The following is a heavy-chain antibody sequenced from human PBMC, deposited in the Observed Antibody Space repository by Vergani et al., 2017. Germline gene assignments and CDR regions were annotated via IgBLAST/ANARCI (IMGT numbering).Heavy chain of an antibody. D-gene: IGHD3-22*01. CDR1: GGSISSGSYY. CDR2: INHSGST. J-gene: IGHJ3*02. Sequence: QVQLQESGPGLVKPSQTLSLTCTVSGGSISSGSYYWSWIRQPPGKGLEWIGEINHSGSTNYNPSLKSRVTISVDTSKNQFSLKLSSVTAADTAVYYCARXPSNYYDSSGSKGAFDIWGQGTMVTVSS. V-gene: IGHV4-39*07. CDR3: ARXPSNYYDSSGSKGAFDI.